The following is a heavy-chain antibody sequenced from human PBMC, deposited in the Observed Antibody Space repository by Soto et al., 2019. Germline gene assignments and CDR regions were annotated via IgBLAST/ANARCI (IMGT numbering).Heavy chain of an antibody. J-gene: IGHJ5*02. D-gene: IGHD3-22*01. Sequence: QVRLVQSGAEVRKPGSSVKVSCKASGGTFSSDGITWLRQAPGQGLEWMGGIIPMFGSPHYSEIFEGRIKISADESTSTVYMEVRSLESEDTAVYYCARRDYSHNWFDPWGQGTQVTVSS. CDR2: IIPMFGSP. CDR3: ARRDYSHNWFDP. V-gene: IGHV1-69*01. CDR1: GGTFSSDG.